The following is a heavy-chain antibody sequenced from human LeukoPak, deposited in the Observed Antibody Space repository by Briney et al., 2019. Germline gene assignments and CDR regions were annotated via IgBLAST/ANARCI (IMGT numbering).Heavy chain of an antibody. CDR1: GFTFSSYS. V-gene: IGHV3-48*01. J-gene: IGHJ4*02. D-gene: IGHD4-17*01. CDR3: ARDWLSMTTVTTGDYY. CDR2: ISSSSNTI. Sequence: PGGCMRLSCAASGFTFSSYSMNWVRQAPGKGLDWVSYISSSSNTIYYADSVKGRFTISRDNAKNSLYLQMNSLRAEDTAVYYCARDWLSMTTVTTGDYYWGQGTLVTVSS.